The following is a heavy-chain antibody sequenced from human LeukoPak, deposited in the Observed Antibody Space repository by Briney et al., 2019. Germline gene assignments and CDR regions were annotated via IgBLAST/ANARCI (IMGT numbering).Heavy chain of an antibody. CDR3: ARGSVSSGWYPFSFYFDY. V-gene: IGHV3-53*01. D-gene: IGHD6-19*01. Sequence: QPGGSLRLSCAASGFTVSSNYMSWVRQAPGKGLEWVSVIYSGGSTYYADSVKGRFTISRDNSKNTLYLQMNSLRAEDTAVYYCARGSVSSGWYPFSFYFDYWGQGTLVTVSS. J-gene: IGHJ4*02. CDR2: IYSGGST. CDR1: GFTVSSNY.